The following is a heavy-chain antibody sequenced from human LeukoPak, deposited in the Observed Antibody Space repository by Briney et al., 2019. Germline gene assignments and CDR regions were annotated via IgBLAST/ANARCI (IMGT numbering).Heavy chain of an antibody. CDR2: IYHSGST. CDR1: GGSIRSSYYY. J-gene: IGHJ6*02. Sequence: SETLSLTCTVSGGSIRSSYYYWGWIRQPPGKGLEWIGSIYHSGSTNYNPSLKSRVTISVDKSKSQFSLKLSSVTAADTAVYYCARSDTMDVWGQGTTVTVSS. V-gene: IGHV4-39*07. CDR3: ARSDTMDV.